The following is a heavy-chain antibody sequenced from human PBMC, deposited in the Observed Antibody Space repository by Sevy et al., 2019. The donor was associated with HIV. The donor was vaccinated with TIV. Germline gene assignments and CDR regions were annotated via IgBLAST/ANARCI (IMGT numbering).Heavy chain of an antibody. Sequence: SETLSLTCGVSNASISSSSYYWGWVRQPPGKALEWIGIIYYSGTTYYGPSHKSRVTISVDTSKNQFFLDLRSMTATDTAVYYCVRHSDSRRLSWLDTWGQGILVTVSS. D-gene: IGHD2-15*01. CDR2: IYYSGTT. CDR3: VRHSDSRRLSWLDT. V-gene: IGHV4-39*01. CDR1: NASISSSSYY. J-gene: IGHJ5*02.